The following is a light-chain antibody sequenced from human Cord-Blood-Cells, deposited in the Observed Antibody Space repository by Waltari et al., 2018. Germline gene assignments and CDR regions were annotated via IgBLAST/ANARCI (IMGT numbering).Light chain of an antibody. Sequence: SYELTQPPSVSVSPGQTASITCPGDKLGDKYACWYQQKPGQSPVLVIYQDSNRPPGIPERFSGSNSGNTATLTISGTQAMDEADYYCQAWDSSNVVFGGGTKLTVL. J-gene: IGLJ2*01. CDR3: QAWDSSNVV. CDR2: QDS. CDR1: KLGDKY. V-gene: IGLV3-1*01.